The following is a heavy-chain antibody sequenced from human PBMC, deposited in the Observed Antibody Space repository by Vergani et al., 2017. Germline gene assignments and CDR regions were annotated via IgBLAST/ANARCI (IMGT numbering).Heavy chain of an antibody. Sequence: QVQLQQSGPGLVKPSETLSLSCVVSGYSISSGYHWGWIRQPPGKGLEYIGSIYHSGSTFSNPSLESRVTISVDTSKNELSLKLQSVTAADTAVYYCARDAMRAEVDTLLDWYFDLWGRGTLVTVSS. CDR3: ARDAMRAEVDTLLDWYFDL. V-gene: IGHV4-38-2*02. CDR2: IYHSGST. J-gene: IGHJ2*01. CDR1: GYSISSGYH. D-gene: IGHD1-26*01.